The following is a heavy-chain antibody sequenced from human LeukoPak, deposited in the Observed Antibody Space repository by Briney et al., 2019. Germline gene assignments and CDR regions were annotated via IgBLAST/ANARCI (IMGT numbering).Heavy chain of an antibody. Sequence: ASVKVSCKASGYTFTGYYMHWVRQAPGQGLEWMGWINPNSGGTNYAQKFQGRVTMTRDTSTSTVYMELSSLRSEDTAVYYCAKDSRYGYRWDYDYWGQGTPVTVSS. D-gene: IGHD5-18*01. CDR2: INPNSGGT. V-gene: IGHV1-2*02. CDR1: GYTFTGYY. CDR3: AKDSRYGYRWDYDY. J-gene: IGHJ4*02.